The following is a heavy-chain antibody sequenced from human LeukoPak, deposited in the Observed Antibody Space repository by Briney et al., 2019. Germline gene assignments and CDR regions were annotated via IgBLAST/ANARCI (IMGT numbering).Heavy chain of an antibody. J-gene: IGHJ4*02. V-gene: IGHV4-59*08. CDR2: IYYSGST. D-gene: IGHD3-10*01. CDR3: ANSMVRGVVDY. CDR1: GGSISNYY. Sequence: SETLSLTCTVSGGSISNYYWSWIRQPPGKGLEWIGYIYYSGSTNYNPSLKSRVTISVDTSKNQFSLKLSSVTAADTAVYYCANSMVRGVVDYWGQGTLVTVSS.